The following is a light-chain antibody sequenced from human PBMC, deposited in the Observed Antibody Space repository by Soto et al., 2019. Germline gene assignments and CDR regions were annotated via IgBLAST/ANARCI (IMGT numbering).Light chain of an antibody. Sequence: DIQMTQSPSALSASVGDRVTITCRASQGISSWLAWYQQKPGKAPKLLIYDASSLESRVPSRFSGSGSGTEFTLTISGLRPDDFATYYCQQYNTYSYTFGQGTKLEIK. V-gene: IGKV1-5*01. CDR1: QGISSW. CDR3: QQYNTYSYT. J-gene: IGKJ2*01. CDR2: DAS.